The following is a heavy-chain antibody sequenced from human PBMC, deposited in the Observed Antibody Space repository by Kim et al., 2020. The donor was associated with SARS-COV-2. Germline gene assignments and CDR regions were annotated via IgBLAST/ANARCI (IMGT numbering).Heavy chain of an antibody. D-gene: IGHD5-18*01. CDR1: GYTLTELS. J-gene: IGHJ3*02. V-gene: IGHV1-24*01. CDR2: FDPEDGET. CDR3: ANSVFVDTTNDAFDI. Sequence: ASVKVSCKVSGYTLTELSMHWVRQAPGKGLEWMGGFDPEDGETIYAQKFQGRVTMTEDTSTDTAYMELSSLRSEDTAVYYCANSVFVDTTNDAFDIWGQGTMVTVSS.